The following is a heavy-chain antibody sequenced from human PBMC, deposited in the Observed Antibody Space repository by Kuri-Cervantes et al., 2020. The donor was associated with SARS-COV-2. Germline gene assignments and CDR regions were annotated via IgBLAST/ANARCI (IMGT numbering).Heavy chain of an antibody. V-gene: IGHV4-61*02. Sequence: LRLSCTVSGGSISSGSYYWSWIRQPAGKGLEWIGRIYTSGSTNYNPSLKSRVTISVDTSKNQFSLKLRSVTAADTAVYYCATGTSGEFYFDYWGQGTLVTSPQ. CDR1: GGSISSGSYY. CDR3: ATGTSGEFYFDY. D-gene: IGHD1-1*01. CDR2: IYTSGST. J-gene: IGHJ4*02.